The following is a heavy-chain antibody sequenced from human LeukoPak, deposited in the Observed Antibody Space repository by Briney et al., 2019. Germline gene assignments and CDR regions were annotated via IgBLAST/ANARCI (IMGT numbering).Heavy chain of an antibody. J-gene: IGHJ4*02. D-gene: IGHD6-19*01. V-gene: IGHV4-39*07. CDR1: GGSISSSSYY. CDR2: IYYSGST. Sequence: KTSETLSLTCTVSGGSISSSSYYWGWIRQPPGKGLEWIGSIYYSGSTYYNPSLKSRVTISVDTSKNQFSLKLSSVTAADTAVYYCAREMAGKLDYWGQGTLVTVSS. CDR3: AREMAGKLDY.